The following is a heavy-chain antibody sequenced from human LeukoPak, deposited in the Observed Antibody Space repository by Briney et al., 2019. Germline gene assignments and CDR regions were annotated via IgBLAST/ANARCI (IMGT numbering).Heavy chain of an antibody. J-gene: IGHJ4*01. D-gene: IGHD6-19*01. Sequence: SETLSLTRTVSGGSISTFSWTWIRQPPGKGLEWIGSVQSTSNNYNPAFKSRVAISVDTAKNQFFLRLNPVTSADTAVYYCARDTTVASGMQFWGHGSLVTVSS. CDR1: GGSISTFS. V-gene: IGHV4-59*01. CDR2: VQSTSN. CDR3: ARDTTVASGMQF.